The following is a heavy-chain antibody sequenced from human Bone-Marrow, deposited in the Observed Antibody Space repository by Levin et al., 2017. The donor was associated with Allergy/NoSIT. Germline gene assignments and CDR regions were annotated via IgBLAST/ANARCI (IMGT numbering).Heavy chain of an antibody. Sequence: GESLKISCAASGFTFSDYYMSWIRQAPGKGLEWVSYISSSGSTIYYADSVKGRFTISRDNAKNSLYLQMNSLRAEDTAVYYCASEGGPVISSGWYDYWGQGTLVTVSS. V-gene: IGHV3-11*01. CDR1: GFTFSDYY. D-gene: IGHD6-19*01. J-gene: IGHJ4*02. CDR3: ASEGGPVISSGWYDY. CDR2: ISSSGSTI.